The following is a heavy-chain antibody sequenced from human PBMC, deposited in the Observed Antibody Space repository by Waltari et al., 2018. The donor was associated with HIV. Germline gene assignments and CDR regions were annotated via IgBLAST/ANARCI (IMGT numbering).Heavy chain of an antibody. J-gene: IGHJ5*02. V-gene: IGHV4-61*02. D-gene: IGHD3-3*01. CDR1: GGSISSGNYY. Sequence: QVQLQESGPGLVKPSQTLSLTCTVSGGSISSGNYYWSWIRQPAGKGLEWIGRIYASGSTNYNPSLKGRVTISLDTFKDQFSLKLSSVTAADTAVYYCATERRYYDFLRLGWGLGFDPWGQGILVSVSS. CDR2: IYASGST. CDR3: ATERRYYDFLRLGWGLGFDP.